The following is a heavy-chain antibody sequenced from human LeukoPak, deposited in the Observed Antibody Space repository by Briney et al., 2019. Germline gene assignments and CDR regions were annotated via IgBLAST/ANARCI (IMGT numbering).Heavy chain of an antibody. D-gene: IGHD3-16*01. CDR3: ARESRARGSEFDY. Sequence: ASVKVSCKASGYTFITYGISWVRQAPGQGLEWMGWISTYNGNTNYAQKFQGRVTMTTDTSTSTAYMELRRLRSDDTAVYYCARESRARGSEFDYWGQGTLVTVSS. CDR2: ISTYNGNT. CDR1: GYTFITYG. V-gene: IGHV1-18*01. J-gene: IGHJ4*02.